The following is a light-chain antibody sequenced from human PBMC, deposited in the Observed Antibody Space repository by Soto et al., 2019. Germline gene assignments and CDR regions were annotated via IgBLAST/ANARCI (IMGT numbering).Light chain of an antibody. CDR1: SSDVGGYNY. J-gene: IGLJ1*01. V-gene: IGLV2-8*02. CDR2: EVS. Sequence: QSVLTHPRSECRSRWQPVTISCTGTSSDVGGYNYVSWYQQHTGKAPKLMIYEVSKRPSGVPDRFSGSKSGNTASLTVSGLQAEDEADYYCSSYAGSNNYVFGTGTKVTVL. CDR3: SSYAGSNNYV.